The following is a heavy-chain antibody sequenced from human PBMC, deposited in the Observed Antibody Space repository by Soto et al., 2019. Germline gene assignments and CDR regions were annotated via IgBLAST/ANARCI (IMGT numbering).Heavy chain of an antibody. D-gene: IGHD1-1*01. CDR3: ARECSVTPERRAVES. J-gene: IGHJ4*02. CDR1: KFTFKDYA. CDR2: ISWNSGTI. V-gene: IGHV3-9*01. Sequence: EVQLVESGGGSVQPGRSLRLSCVASKFTFKDYAMHWVRQAPGKGLEWVSGISWNSGTIAYADSVQGRFTISIDNAKNPLYLQMDSLRAEDTALYYCARECSVTPERRAVESWGQGTMVSVSS.